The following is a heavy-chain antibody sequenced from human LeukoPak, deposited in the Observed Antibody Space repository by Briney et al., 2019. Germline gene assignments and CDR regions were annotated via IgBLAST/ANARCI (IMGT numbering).Heavy chain of an antibody. J-gene: IGHJ5*02. CDR2: INHSGST. CDR1: GGSFSGYY. D-gene: IGHD3-10*01. V-gene: IGHV4-34*01. Sequence: SETLSLTCAVYGGSFSGYYWSWIRQPPGKGLEWIGEINHSGSTNYNPSLKSRVTISVDTSKNQFSLKLSSVTAADTAVYYCARVVRYYYGSGSYYRVHWFDPWGQGTLVTASS. CDR3: ARVVRYYYGSGSYYRVHWFDP.